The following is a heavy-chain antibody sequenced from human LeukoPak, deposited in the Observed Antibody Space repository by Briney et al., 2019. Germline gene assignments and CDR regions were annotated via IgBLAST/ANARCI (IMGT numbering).Heavy chain of an antibody. CDR2: ISAYNGNT. D-gene: IGHD3-9*01. J-gene: IGHJ4*02. V-gene: IGHV1-18*01. CDR3: AREYYDILTRHLDY. Sequence: GASVKVSCKASGNTFTSYGISWVRQAPGQGLEWMGWISAYNGNTNYAQKLQGRVTMTTDTSTSTAYMELRSLRSDDTAVYYCAREYYDILTRHLDYWGQGTLVTVSS. CDR1: GNTFTSYG.